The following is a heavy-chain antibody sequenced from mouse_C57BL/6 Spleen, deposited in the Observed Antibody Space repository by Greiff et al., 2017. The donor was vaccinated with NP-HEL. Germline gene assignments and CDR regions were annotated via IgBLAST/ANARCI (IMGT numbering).Heavy chain of an antibody. V-gene: IGHV5-6*01. CDR3: ARQGDLRYVDY. D-gene: IGHD5-1*01. CDR2: ISSGGSYT. CDR1: GFTFSSYG. J-gene: IGHJ2*01. Sequence: VQLKESGGDLVKPGGSLKLSCAASGFTFSSYGMSWVRQTPDKRLEWVATISSGGSYTYYPDSVKGRFTISRDNAKNTLYLQMSSLKSEDTAMYYCARQGDLRYVDYWGQGTTLTVSS.